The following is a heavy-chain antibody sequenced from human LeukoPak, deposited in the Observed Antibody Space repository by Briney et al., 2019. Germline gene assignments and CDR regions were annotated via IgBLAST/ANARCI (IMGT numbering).Heavy chain of an antibody. CDR2: ITGEGSFT. Sequence: GGSLRLSCAASGFTFSSYVMNWVRQAPGKGLEWVSRITGEGSFTSYADSVKGRFTISRDNAKNSLYLQMNSLRAEDTAVYYCARVLHKRNYDSSVYYGYWGQGTLVTVSS. D-gene: IGHD3-22*01. J-gene: IGHJ4*02. V-gene: IGHV3-74*01. CDR3: ARVLHKRNYDSSVYYGY. CDR1: GFTFSSYV.